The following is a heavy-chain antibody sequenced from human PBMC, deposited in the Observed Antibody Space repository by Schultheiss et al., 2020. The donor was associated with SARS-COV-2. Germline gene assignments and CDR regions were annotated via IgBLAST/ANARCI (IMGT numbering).Heavy chain of an antibody. CDR2: ISSSGSTI. V-gene: IGHV3-11*04. CDR1: GFTVSSNY. J-gene: IGHJ6*03. CDR3: AKDGIVVVPAAIQDYYYYMDV. D-gene: IGHD2-2*02. Sequence: GGSLRLSCAASGFTVSSNYMSWVRQAPGKGLEWVSYISSSGSTIYYADSVKGRFTISRDNAKNSLYLQMNSLRAEDTAVYYCAKDGIVVVPAAIQDYYYYMDVWGKGTTVTVSS.